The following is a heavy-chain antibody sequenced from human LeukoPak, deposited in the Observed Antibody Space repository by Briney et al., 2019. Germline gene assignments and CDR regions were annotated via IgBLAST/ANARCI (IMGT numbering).Heavy chain of an antibody. D-gene: IGHD5-18*01. CDR1: GGSISSYY. J-gene: IGHJ4*02. CDR3: ARGQKYRNGYTVTELGSGYFDY. CDR2: IYYSGRT. Sequence: SETLSLTCSVSGGSISSYYWSWIRQPPGKGLEWIGYIYYSGRTNYSPSLKSRVTISVDTSKNQFSLTLSSVTAADTAVYYCARGQKYRNGYTVTELGSGYFDYWGQGTLVTVSS. V-gene: IGHV4-59*01.